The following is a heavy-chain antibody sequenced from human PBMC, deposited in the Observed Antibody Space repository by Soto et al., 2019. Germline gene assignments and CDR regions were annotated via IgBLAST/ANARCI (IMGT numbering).Heavy chain of an antibody. V-gene: IGHV3-30-3*02. J-gene: IGHJ4*02. CDR2: ISYDGSNK. Sequence: GGSVRLSCAASGFTFSSYAMHWVRQAPGKGLEWVAVISYDGSNKYYADSVKGRFTISRDNSKNTLYLQMNSLRAEDTAVYYCAKMLTFGGSDDCWGQGTLVTVSS. D-gene: IGHD3-16*01. CDR3: AKMLTFGGSDDC. CDR1: GFTFSSYA.